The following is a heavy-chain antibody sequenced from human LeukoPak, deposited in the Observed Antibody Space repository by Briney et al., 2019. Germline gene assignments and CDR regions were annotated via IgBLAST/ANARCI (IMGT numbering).Heavy chain of an antibody. CDR3: AREVRGAVYSGYDHYFDY. D-gene: IGHD5-12*01. J-gene: IGHJ4*02. Sequence: TSETLSLTCAVSGYSISSGYYWGWIRQPPGRGLEWIGSIYHSGTTYYNPSLKSRVTISLDASTNQFSLRLRSVTDTAVYYCAREVRGAVYSGYDHYFDYWGQGTLVTVSS. CDR1: GYSISSGYY. V-gene: IGHV4-38-2*02. CDR2: IYHSGTT.